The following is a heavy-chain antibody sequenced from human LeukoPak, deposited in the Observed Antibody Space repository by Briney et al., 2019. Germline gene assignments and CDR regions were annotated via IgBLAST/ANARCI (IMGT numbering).Heavy chain of an antibody. Sequence: GGSLRLSCAASGFTFSSYGMHWVRRAPGKGLEWVAFIRYDGSNKYYAASVKGRFTISRDNSKNTLYLQMNSLRAEDTAVYYCAKERWELLAYWGQGTLVTVSS. V-gene: IGHV3-30*02. D-gene: IGHD1-26*01. CDR3: AKERWELLAY. J-gene: IGHJ4*02. CDR2: IRYDGSNK. CDR1: GFTFSSYG.